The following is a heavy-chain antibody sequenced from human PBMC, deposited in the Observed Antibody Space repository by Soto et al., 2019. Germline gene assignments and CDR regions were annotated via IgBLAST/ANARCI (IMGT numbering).Heavy chain of an antibody. V-gene: IGHV3-66*01. D-gene: IGHD3-22*01. Sequence: EVQLVESGGGLVQPGGSLRLSCAASGFTVSNNYLSWVRQAPGRGLEWVSVIYSDGRTFYADSVKGRFTISRDNSKNTLYLQMISLRAEDTAVYYCERDPTDSQTSDYWGQGTLVTVSS. CDR1: GFTVSNNY. CDR2: IYSDGRT. CDR3: ERDPTDSQTSDY. J-gene: IGHJ4*02.